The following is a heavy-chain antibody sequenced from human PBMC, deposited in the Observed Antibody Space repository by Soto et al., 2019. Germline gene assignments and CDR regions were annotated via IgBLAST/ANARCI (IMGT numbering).Heavy chain of an antibody. CDR1: GYTLTELS. Sequence: EASVKVSCKVSGYTLTELSMHWVRQAPGKGLEWMGGFDPEDGETIYAQKFQGRVTMTEDTSTDTAYMELSSLRSEDTAVYYCATASPRIAVAGTRFDYWRQGTLVPVSS. CDR2: FDPEDGET. D-gene: IGHD6-19*01. V-gene: IGHV1-24*01. J-gene: IGHJ4*02. CDR3: ATASPRIAVAGTRFDY.